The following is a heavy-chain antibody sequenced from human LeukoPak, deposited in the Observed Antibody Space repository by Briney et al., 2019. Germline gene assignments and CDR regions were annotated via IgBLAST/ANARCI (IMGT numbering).Heavy chain of an antibody. D-gene: IGHD3-22*01. CDR1: GGSFSGYY. V-gene: IGHV4-34*01. CDR2: INHSGST. J-gene: IGHJ3*02. CDR3: ATGTYYYDSSGYYRNDAFDI. Sequence: PSETLSLTCAVYGGSFSGYYWSWIRQPPGKGLEWIGEINHSGSTNYNPSLKSRVTISVDTSKNQFSLKLSSVTAADTAVYYCATGTYYYDSSGYYRNDAFDIWGQGTMVTVSS.